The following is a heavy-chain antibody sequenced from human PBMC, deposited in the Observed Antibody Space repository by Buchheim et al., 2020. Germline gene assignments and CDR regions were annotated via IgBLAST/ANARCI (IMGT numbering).Heavy chain of an antibody. J-gene: IGHJ4*02. CDR2: INSDGSST. D-gene: IGHD3-22*01. Sequence: EVQLVESGGGLVQPGGSLRLSCAASGFTFSSYWMHWVRQAPGKGLVWVSRINSDGSSTSYADSVKGRFTISRANAKKTLILQMNSLRAEDTAVYYCARGARLAVYYDSSGYYYFDYWRQRTL. CDR3: ARGARLAVYYDSSGYYYFDY. V-gene: IGHV3-74*01. CDR1: GFTFSSYW.